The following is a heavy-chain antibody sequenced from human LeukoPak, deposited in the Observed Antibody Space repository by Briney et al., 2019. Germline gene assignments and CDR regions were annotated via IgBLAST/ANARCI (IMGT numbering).Heavy chain of an antibody. Sequence: GGSLRLSCAASGSGFTFSDHYMDWVRQAPGKGLEWVGRSGNKADSHTTGYAASVKGRFTISRDDSRNSLYLQMNSLRIEDTAVYYCASGTSGASTLISRDYFDYWGQGTLVTVSS. J-gene: IGHJ4*02. V-gene: IGHV3-72*01. D-gene: IGHD3-16*01. CDR3: ASGTSGASTLISRDYFDY. CDR2: SGNKADSHTT. CDR1: GSGFTFSDHY.